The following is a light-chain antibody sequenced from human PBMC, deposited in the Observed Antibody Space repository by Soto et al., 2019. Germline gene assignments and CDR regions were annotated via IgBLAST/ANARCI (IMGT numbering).Light chain of an antibody. V-gene: IGLV2-23*01. Sequence: ALTQPASVSGSPGQSITISCTGTSSDVGSYNLVSWYQQHPGKAPKLMIYEGSKRPSGVSNRFSGSKSGNTASLTISGLQAEDEADYYCCSYAGSRRVFGGGTKLTVL. CDR3: CSYAGSRRV. J-gene: IGLJ2*01. CDR1: SSDVGSYNL. CDR2: EGS.